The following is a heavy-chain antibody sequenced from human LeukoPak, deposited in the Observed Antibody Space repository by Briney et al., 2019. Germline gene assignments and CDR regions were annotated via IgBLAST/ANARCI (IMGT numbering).Heavy chain of an antibody. CDR3: ATSSTVTHTRDP. Sequence: ASVKVSCKASGYGFSDVYFNWVRQAPGQGLEWMGWINPHSGATNYAQRFQGRVSMDASFDPAHMELSRLTSGDTAVYYCATSSTVTHTRDPWGQGTLVTVSS. CDR2: INPHSGAT. D-gene: IGHD1-1*01. J-gene: IGHJ5*02. V-gene: IGHV1-2*02. CDR1: GYGFSDVY.